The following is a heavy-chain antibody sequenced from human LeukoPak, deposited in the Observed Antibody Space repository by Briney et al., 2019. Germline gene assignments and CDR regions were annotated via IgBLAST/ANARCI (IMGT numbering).Heavy chain of an antibody. D-gene: IGHD3-10*01. CDR2: IIPIFGTA. CDR1: GGTFSSYA. CDR3: AMVRGVIWLFDY. Sequence: SVTVSCKASGGTFSSYAISWVRQAPGQGLEWMGGIIPIFGTANYAQKFQGRVTITADESTSTAYMELSSLRSEDTAVYYCAMVRGVIWLFDYWGQGTLVTVSS. V-gene: IGHV1-69*13. J-gene: IGHJ4*02.